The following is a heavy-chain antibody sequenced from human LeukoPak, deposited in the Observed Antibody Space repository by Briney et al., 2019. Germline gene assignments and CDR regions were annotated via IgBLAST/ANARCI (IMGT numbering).Heavy chain of an antibody. CDR3: ARGYCSGGSCYSVAYNWFDP. Sequence: GSLRLSCAASGFTFSTFAMIWVRQAPGKGLEWVSSISSSSSYIYYADSVKGRFTISRDNAKNSLYLQMNSLRAEDTAVYYCARGYCSGGSCYSVAYNWFDPWGQGTLVTVSS. D-gene: IGHD2-15*01. CDR1: GFTFSTFA. CDR2: ISSSSSYI. V-gene: IGHV3-21*01. J-gene: IGHJ5*02.